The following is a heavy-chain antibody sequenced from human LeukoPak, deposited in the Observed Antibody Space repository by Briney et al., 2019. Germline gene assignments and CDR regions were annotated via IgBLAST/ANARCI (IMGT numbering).Heavy chain of an antibody. CDR1: GYTFTGYY. Sequence: ASVKVSCKASGYTFTGYYMHWVRQAPGQGLEWMGWINPNSGGTNYAQKFQGRVTMTRDTSTSTVYMELSSLRSEDTAVYYCARPRWDEGPFDPWGQGTLVTVSS. CDR3: ARPRWDEGPFDP. V-gene: IGHV1-2*02. CDR2: INPNSGGT. J-gene: IGHJ5*02. D-gene: IGHD1-26*01.